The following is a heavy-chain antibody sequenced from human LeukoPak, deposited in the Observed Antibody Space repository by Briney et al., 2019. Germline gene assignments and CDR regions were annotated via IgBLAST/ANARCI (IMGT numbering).Heavy chain of an antibody. V-gene: IGHV3-43*02. Sequence: PGGSLRLSCAASGFTFDDYAMHWVRQAPGKGLEWVSLISGDGGSTYYADSVKGRFTISRDNSKNFLYLQMNSLRTEDTALYYCAKEGPGYCSGGSCYYYFDYWGQGTLVTVSS. J-gene: IGHJ4*02. CDR3: AKEGPGYCSGGSCYYYFDY. CDR2: ISGDGGST. CDR1: GFTFDDYA. D-gene: IGHD2-15*01.